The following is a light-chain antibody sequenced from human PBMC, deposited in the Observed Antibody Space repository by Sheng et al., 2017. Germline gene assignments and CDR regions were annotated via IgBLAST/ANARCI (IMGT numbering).Light chain of an antibody. CDR1: QAIDNY. Sequence: DIQMTQSPSSLSASVGDRVTITCRASQAIDNYLAWYQQKPGKVPKLLIYAAFTLQSGVSSRFSGSGSGTDFTLTISGLQPEDFAVYYCQQTYSNTHFGGGTKVEIK. CDR2: AAF. J-gene: IGKJ4*01. V-gene: IGKV1-27*01. CDR3: QQTYSNTH.